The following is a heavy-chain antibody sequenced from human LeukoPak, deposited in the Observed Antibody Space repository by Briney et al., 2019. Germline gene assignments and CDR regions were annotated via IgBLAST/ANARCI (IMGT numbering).Heavy chain of an antibody. J-gene: IGHJ3*02. D-gene: IGHD3-22*01. V-gene: IGHV3-30*04. CDR3: AREYSSGYSYAFDI. CDR1: GFTFSSYA. CDR2: ISYDGSNK. Sequence: PGRSLRLSCAASGFTFSSYAMHWVRQAPGKGLEWVAVISYDGSNKYYADSVKGRFTISRDNSKNTLYLQMNSLRAEDTAVYCCAREYSSGYSYAFDIWGQGTMVTVSS.